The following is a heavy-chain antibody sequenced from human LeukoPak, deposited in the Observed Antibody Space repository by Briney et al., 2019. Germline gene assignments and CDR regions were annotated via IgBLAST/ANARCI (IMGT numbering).Heavy chain of an antibody. Sequence: SETLSLTCTVSGGSISSYYWSWIRQPPGKGLEWIGYIYNSGSTNHNPSLRSRVTISVDTSKNQFSLKLSSVTAADTAVYYCAKSWRPRRWPDSFDPWGQGTLVTASS. CDR2: IYNSGST. V-gene: IGHV4-59*01. J-gene: IGHJ5*02. CDR3: AKSWRPRRWPDSFDP. CDR1: GGSISSYY. D-gene: IGHD5-24*01.